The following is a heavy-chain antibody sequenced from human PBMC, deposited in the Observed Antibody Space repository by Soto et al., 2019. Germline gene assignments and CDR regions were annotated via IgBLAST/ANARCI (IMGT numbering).Heavy chain of an antibody. J-gene: IGHJ4*02. V-gene: IGHV4-34*01. Sequence: SETLSLTCAVYGGSFSGYYWSWIRQPPGKGLEWIGEINHSGSTNYNPSLKSRVTISVDTSKNQFSLKLSSVTAADTAVYYCARKGYYYDSSGYYLPIFDYWGQGTLVTVSS. CDR3: ARKGYYYDSSGYYLPIFDY. D-gene: IGHD3-22*01. CDR1: GGSFSGYY. CDR2: INHSGST.